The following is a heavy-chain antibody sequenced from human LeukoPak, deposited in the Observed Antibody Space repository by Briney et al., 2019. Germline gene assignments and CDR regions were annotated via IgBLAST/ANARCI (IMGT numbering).Heavy chain of an antibody. J-gene: IGHJ5*02. CDR2: INHSGST. D-gene: IGHD3-9*01. CDR3: ARATTDYDILTGYLNWFDP. Sequence: KPSETLSLTCAVYGGSFSGYYWSWIRQPPGKGLEWIGEINHSGSTNYNPPLKSRVTISVDTSKNQFSLKLSSVTAADTAVYYCARATTDYDILTGYLNWFDPWGQGTLVTVSS. CDR1: GGSFSGYY. V-gene: IGHV4-34*01.